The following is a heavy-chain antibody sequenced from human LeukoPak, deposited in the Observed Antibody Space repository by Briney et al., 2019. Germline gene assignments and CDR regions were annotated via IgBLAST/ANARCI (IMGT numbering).Heavy chain of an antibody. V-gene: IGHV3-21*01. CDR1: GFTFSSYS. D-gene: IGHD5-24*01. Sequence: GGSLRLSCAASGFTFSSYSMNWVRQAPGKGLEWVSSISSSSSYIYYADSVKGRFTISRDNAKNSLYLQMNSLRAEDTAVYYCARAPGMATAGNFDYWGQGTLVTVSS. CDR2: ISSSSSYI. CDR3: ARAPGMATAGNFDY. J-gene: IGHJ4*02.